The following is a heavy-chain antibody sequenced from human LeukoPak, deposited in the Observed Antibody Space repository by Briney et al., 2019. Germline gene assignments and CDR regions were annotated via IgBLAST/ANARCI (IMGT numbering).Heavy chain of an antibody. CDR2: IYTSGST. V-gene: IGHV4-61*02. CDR1: GGSISSGSYY. D-gene: IGHD3-10*01. Sequence: SETLSLTCTVSGGSISSGSYYWSWIRQPAGKGLEWIGRIYTSGSTNYNPSLKSRVTISVDTSKNQFSLKLSSVTAADTAVYYCARESARRGAFDIWGQGTMVTVSS. J-gene: IGHJ3*02. CDR3: ARESARRGAFDI.